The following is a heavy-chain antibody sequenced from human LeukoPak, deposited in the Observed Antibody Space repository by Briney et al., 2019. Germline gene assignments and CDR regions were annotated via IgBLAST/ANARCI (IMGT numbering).Heavy chain of an antibody. CDR3: ARVAYSSGWYSSADY. CDR1: GFTFSSYS. CDR2: ISSSSTYI. J-gene: IGHJ4*02. Sequence: GGSLRLSCAASGFTFSSYSMNWVRQAPGKGLEWVSSISSSSTYIYYADSVKGRFTISRDNAKNSLYLQMNSLRAEDTALYHCARVAYSSGWYSSADYWGQGTLVTVSS. V-gene: IGHV3-21*04. D-gene: IGHD6-19*01.